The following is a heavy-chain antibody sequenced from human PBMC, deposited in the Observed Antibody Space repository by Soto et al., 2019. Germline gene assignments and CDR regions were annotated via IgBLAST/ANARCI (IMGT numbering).Heavy chain of an antibody. CDR2: ISSSSSYI. CDR1: GFTFSTYS. CDR3: ARYDSSGYYWAYYYYGMDV. D-gene: IGHD3-22*01. J-gene: IGHJ6*02. Sequence: EVQLVESGGGLVKPGGSLRLSCAASGFTFSTYSMNWVRQAPGKGLEWVSSISSSSSYIYYADSVKGRFTISRDNAKNPLYLQMNRLRAEDTAVYYCARYDSSGYYWAYYYYGMDVWGQGTTVTVSS. V-gene: IGHV3-21*01.